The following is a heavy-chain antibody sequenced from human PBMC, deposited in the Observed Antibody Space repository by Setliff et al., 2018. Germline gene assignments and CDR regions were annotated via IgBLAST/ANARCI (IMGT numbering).Heavy chain of an antibody. D-gene: IGHD6-19*01. CDR3: AREQWLYPPGYYYMDV. V-gene: IGHV4-4*08. J-gene: IGHJ6*03. CDR2: IYIGGSA. CDR1: GGSISSYY. Sequence: SETLSLTCTVSGGSISSYYWSWIRQPAGTGLEWIGHIYIGGSANYNPSLKSRVTISLDTSKNQFSLKLSSVTAADTAVYYWAREQWLYPPGYYYMDVWAKGTTVTVSS.